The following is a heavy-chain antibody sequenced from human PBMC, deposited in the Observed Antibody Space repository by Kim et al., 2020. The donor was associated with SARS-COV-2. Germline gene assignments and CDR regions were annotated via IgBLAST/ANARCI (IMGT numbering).Heavy chain of an antibody. V-gene: IGHV3-23*01. CDR1: VFPIDNYG. J-gene: IGHJ4*02. CDR2: IGRVTLV. CDR3: AKTDCLNCFAAIDY. D-gene: IGHD6-25*01. Sequence: GGSLRLSCAASVFPIDNYGLNWSWQSASGRQGNGIVLIGRVTLVKIADSVKSRFTIYRDNSKNTLYLQMNSLRAEDTAVYHCAKTDCLNCFAAIDYWGQGNRVAASS.